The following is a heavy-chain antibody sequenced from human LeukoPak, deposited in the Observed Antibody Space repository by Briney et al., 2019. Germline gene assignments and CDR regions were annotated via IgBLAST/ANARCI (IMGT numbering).Heavy chain of an antibody. D-gene: IGHD6-19*01. CDR2: IYPSGST. Sequence: SETLSLTCTVSGSYLSSYYWSWIRQPAEKGLEWIGRIYPSGSTNYNPSLKSRVTMSIDTSKDQFSLELTSVTAADTAVYYCARTIAVAGTVSFDYWGQGILVTVSS. J-gene: IGHJ4*02. CDR3: ARTIAVAGTVSFDY. V-gene: IGHV4-4*07. CDR1: GSYLSSYY.